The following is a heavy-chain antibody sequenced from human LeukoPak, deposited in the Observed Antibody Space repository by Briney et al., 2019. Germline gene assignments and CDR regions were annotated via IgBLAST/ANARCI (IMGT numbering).Heavy chain of an antibody. CDR1: GFTFVSF. D-gene: IGHD1-1*01. CDR2: FSSTRSPI. CDR3: ARVQLDYSYYAMDV. J-gene: IGHJ6*02. Sequence: GGSLGLPCQASGFTFVSFEWNGFPRAPGKGWGGVSYFSSTRSPIFYADSVKGRFTISRDNAKNSLFLQMNSLRAEDTAVYYCARVQLDYSYYAMDVWGQGTTVTVSS. V-gene: IGHV3-48*03.